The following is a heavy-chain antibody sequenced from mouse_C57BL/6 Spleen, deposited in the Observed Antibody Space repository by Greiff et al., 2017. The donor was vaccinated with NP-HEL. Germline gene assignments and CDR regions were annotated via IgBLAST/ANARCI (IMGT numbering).Heavy chain of an antibody. J-gene: IGHJ3*01. Sequence: VKLVESGAELARPGASVKMSCKASGYTFTSYTMRWVKQRPGQGLEWIGYINPSSGYTKYNQKFKDKATLTADKSSSTAYMQLSSLTSEDSAVYYCATLGSSIAYWGQGTLVTVSA. V-gene: IGHV1-4*01. D-gene: IGHD1-1*01. CDR2: INPSSGYT. CDR1: GYTFTSYT. CDR3: ATLGSSIAY.